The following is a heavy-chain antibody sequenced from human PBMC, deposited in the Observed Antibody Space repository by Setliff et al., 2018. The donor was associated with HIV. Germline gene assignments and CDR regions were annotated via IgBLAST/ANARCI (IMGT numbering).Heavy chain of an antibody. J-gene: IGHJ6*02. CDR2: IYYSGST. CDR1: GGSISSGGYY. V-gene: IGHV4-31*03. D-gene: IGHD4-17*01. Sequence: PSETLSLTCTVSGGSISSGGYYWSWIRQHPGKGLEWIGYIYYSGSTYYNPSLKSRVTISVDTSKNQFSLKLSSATAADTAVYYCARDYGDTPSYYYYYGMDVWGQGTTVTVSS. CDR3: ARDYGDTPSYYYYYGMDV.